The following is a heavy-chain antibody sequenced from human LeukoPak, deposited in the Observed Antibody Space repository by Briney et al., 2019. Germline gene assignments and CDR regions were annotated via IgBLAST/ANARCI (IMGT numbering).Heavy chain of an antibody. CDR3: ARSLGDD. V-gene: IGHV3-7*03. CDR2: INQKGREK. D-gene: IGHD3-16*01. J-gene: IGHJ4*02. CDR1: GLTFSTYW. Sequence: GGYLRLSCQVSGLTFSTYWMTWVGQPPGKGREWGASINQKGREKYYVASVKGRFTIYRDNAKDSLYLQINSLRDEDTAVYYCARSLGDDWGQGTLVTVSS.